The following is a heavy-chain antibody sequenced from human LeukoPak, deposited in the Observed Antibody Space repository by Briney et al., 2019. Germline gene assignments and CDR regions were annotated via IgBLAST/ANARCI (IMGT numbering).Heavy chain of an antibody. Sequence: SETLSLTCAVYGGSFSGYYWSWIRQPPGKGLEWIGEINHSGSTNYNPSLKSRVTISVDTSKNQFSLKLSSVTAADTAVYYCAGAYYYDSSGYLGTGYYFDYWGQGTLVTVFS. CDR3: AGAYYYDSSGYLGTGYYFDY. CDR1: GGSFSGYY. V-gene: IGHV4-34*01. J-gene: IGHJ4*02. CDR2: INHSGST. D-gene: IGHD3-22*01.